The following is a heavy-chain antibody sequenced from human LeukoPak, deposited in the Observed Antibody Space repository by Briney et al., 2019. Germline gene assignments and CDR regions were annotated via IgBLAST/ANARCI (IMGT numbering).Heavy chain of an antibody. J-gene: IGHJ5*02. CDR1: GFTFSSYS. CDR2: IKQDGSEK. D-gene: IGHD3-16*02. CDR3: ARETQRSDCVWGSYRYNWFDP. Sequence: PGGSLRLSCAASGFTFSSYSMNWVRQAPGKGLEWVANIKQDGSEKYYVDSVKGRFTISRDNAKNSLYLQMNSLRAEDTAVYYCARETQRSDCVWGSYRYNWFDPWGQGTLVTVSS. V-gene: IGHV3-7*01.